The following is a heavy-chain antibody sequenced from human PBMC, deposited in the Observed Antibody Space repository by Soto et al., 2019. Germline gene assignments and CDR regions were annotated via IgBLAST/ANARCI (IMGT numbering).Heavy chain of an antibody. CDR3: AEIRS. J-gene: IGHJ5*02. CDR2: ISGTGSTT. V-gene: IGHV3-23*01. CDR1: GFTFSSYA. Sequence: EVQLLESGGGLVQPGGSLRLSCVVSGFTFSSYAMSWVRQAPGKGLEWVSLISGTGSTTYYADSVKGRFTISRDNSKNTLYLKRSSRRANDPPLYYWAEIRSWAQEPLVTFPS.